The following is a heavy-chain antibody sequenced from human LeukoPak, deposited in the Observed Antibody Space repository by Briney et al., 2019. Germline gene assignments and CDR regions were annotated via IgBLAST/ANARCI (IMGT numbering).Heavy chain of an antibody. D-gene: IGHD5-24*01. Sequence: ASVNVSRKASGYTFTSYAMNWVRQAPGQGPEGMGWINTNTGNPTYAQGFTGRFVFSLDTSVSTAYLQISSLKAEDTAVYYCARGERWLQLKVVYWGQGTLVTVSS. CDR1: GYTFTSYA. V-gene: IGHV7-4-1*02. CDR3: ARGERWLQLKVVY. J-gene: IGHJ4*02. CDR2: INTNTGNP.